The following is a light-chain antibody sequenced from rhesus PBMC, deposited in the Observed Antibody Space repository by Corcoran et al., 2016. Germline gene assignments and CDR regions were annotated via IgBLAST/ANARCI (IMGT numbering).Light chain of an antibody. V-gene: IGKV3-24*04. CDR2: GAS. CDR3: QQSSNLSRT. J-gene: IGKJ1*01. Sequence: ETVVTQSPATLSLSPGERATLSCRASQSVGSYLAWYQQKPGQAPRLLIYGASSRVTDIPDSFSGSGSGTDFTLTISSLEPEDVGVYYCQQSSNLSRTFGQGTKVEIK. CDR1: QSVGSY.